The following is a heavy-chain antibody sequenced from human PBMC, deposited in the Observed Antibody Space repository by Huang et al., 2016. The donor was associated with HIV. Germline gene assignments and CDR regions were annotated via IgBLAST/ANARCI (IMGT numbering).Heavy chain of an antibody. V-gene: IGHV3-30-3*01. Sequence: QVQLVESGGGVVQPGRSLRLSCAASGFPLNNHAMHWVRQAPVKGLDGVAVISNGGSNNYDEDSVKGRFTISRDSSKSRLFLHMTSLRTEDTAVYYCARAKDTWDAYDIWGQGTMVIVSS. D-gene: IGHD5-18*01. CDR3: ARAKDTWDAYDI. CDR1: GFPLNNHA. J-gene: IGHJ3*02. CDR2: ISNGGSNN.